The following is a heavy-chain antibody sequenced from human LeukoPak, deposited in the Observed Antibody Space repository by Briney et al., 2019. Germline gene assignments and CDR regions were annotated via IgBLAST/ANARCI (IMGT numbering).Heavy chain of an antibody. CDR1: GFTVSSNY. J-gene: IGHJ4*02. CDR3: ARAETTGYYYYFDY. D-gene: IGHD3-9*01. Sequence: GGSLRLSCAASGFTVSSNYMSWVRQAPGKGLEWVSVIYSGGSTYYSDSVMGRFTISRDNSKNTLYLQMNSLRAEYTSVYYCARAETTGYYYYFDYWGQGTLVTVSS. V-gene: IGHV3-53*01. CDR2: IYSGGST.